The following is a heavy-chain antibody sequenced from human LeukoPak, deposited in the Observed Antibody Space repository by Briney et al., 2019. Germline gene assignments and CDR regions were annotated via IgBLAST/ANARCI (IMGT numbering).Heavy chain of an antibody. D-gene: IGHD2-15*01. Sequence: SVKVSCKASGGTFSSYAISWVRQAPGQGLEWMGRIIPILGIANYAQKFQGRVTITADKSTSTAYMELSSLRSEDTAVYYCARVEYCSGGSCYPIDYWGQGTLVTVSS. J-gene: IGHJ4*02. CDR3: ARVEYCSGGSCYPIDY. V-gene: IGHV1-69*04. CDR2: IIPILGIA. CDR1: GGTFSSYA.